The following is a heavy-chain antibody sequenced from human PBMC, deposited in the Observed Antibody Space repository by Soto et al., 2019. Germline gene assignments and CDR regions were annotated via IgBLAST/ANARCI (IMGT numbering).Heavy chain of an antibody. CDR2: IWYDGSNK. Sequence: QVQLVESGGGVVQPGRSLRLSCAASGFTFSSYGMHWVRQAPAKGLEWVAVIWYDGSNKYYADSVKGRFTISRDNSKNTLYLQMNSLRAEDTAVYYCAREGGYDFWSAYDFDYWGQGTLVTVSS. CDR1: GFTFSSYG. V-gene: IGHV3-33*01. D-gene: IGHD3-3*01. CDR3: AREGGYDFWSAYDFDY. J-gene: IGHJ4*02.